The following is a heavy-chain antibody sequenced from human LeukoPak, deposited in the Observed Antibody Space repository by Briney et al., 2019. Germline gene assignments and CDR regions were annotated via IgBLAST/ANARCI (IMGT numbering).Heavy chain of an antibody. D-gene: IGHD7-27*01. CDR2: IYYTET. CDR1: GGSISTYY. J-gene: IGHJ4*02. V-gene: IGHV4-59*01. CDR3: ATRKLGNDY. Sequence: SETLSLTCTVSGGSISTYYWSWIRQPPGKGLEWIGYIYYTETSYNPSLKSRVTISADTSKNQFSLKLYSVTAADTAVYYCATRKLGNDYWGQGTLVTVSS.